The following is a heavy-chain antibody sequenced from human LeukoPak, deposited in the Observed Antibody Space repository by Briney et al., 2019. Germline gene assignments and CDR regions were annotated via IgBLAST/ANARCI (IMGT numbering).Heavy chain of an antibody. CDR1: GFTFSSYA. Sequence: PGGSLRLSCAASGFTFSSYAMSWVRQAPGKGLEWVSAISGSGGSTYYADSVKGRFTISRDNSKNTLYLQINSLRAEDTAVYYCANSVAMIIVVYDYWGQGTLVTVSS. J-gene: IGHJ4*02. D-gene: IGHD3-22*01. CDR3: ANSVAMIIVVYDY. CDR2: ISGSGGST. V-gene: IGHV3-23*01.